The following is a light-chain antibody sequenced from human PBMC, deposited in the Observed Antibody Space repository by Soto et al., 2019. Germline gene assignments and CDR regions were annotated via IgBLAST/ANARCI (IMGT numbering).Light chain of an antibody. J-gene: IGKJ4*01. V-gene: IGKV3-11*01. CDR2: DAF. CDR1: QSVGSRF. CDR3: QQRNRWPPVT. Sequence: EAVLARSPGALPLSPVSTATIVGSTMQSVGSRFLAWYQQKPGQAPRLLIYDAFNRATGVPTRFSGSGSGTDFTLTISSLEPEDFAVYYCQQRNRWPPVTFGGGTKVDIK.